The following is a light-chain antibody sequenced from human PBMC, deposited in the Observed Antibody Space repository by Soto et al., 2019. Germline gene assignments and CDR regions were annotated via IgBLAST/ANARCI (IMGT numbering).Light chain of an antibody. CDR3: AAWYDSLNGWV. Sequence: QSVLTQPPSASGTPGQRVTISCSGSSSNIGSNTVNWYQQLPGTAPKLLIYSNNQRPSGVPDRFSGSKSGTSASLAISGRQSEEEADYYCAAWYDSLNGWVFGGGTKLTVL. J-gene: IGLJ3*02. V-gene: IGLV1-44*01. CDR1: SSNIGSNT. CDR2: SNN.